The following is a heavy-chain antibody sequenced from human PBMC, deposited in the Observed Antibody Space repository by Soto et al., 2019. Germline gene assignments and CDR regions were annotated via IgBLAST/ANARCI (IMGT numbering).Heavy chain of an antibody. CDR3: AKEGGSSWLFDY. Sequence: GGSLRLPCAASGFTFSSYRMHWVRQAPGKGLEWVAVISYDGSNKYYADSVKGRFTISRDNSKNTLYLQMNSLRAEDTAVYYCAKEGGSSWLFDYWGQGTLVTVSS. CDR2: ISYDGSNK. D-gene: IGHD6-13*01. V-gene: IGHV3-30*18. J-gene: IGHJ4*02. CDR1: GFTFSSYR.